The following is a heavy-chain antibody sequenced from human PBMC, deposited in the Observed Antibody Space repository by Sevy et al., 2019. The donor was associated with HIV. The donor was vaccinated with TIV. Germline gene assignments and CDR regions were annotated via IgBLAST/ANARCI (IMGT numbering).Heavy chain of an antibody. V-gene: IGHV4-30-4*01. CDR3: ARALTGARVDYFDY. CDR1: GGSISSGDYY. J-gene: IGHJ4*02. D-gene: IGHD2-15*01. Sequence: SENLSLTCTVSGGSISSGDYYWSWIRQPPGKGLEWIGYIYYSGSTYYNPSLKSRVTISVDTSKNQFSLKLSSVTAADTAVYYCARALTGARVDYFDYWGQGTLVTVSS. CDR2: IYYSGST.